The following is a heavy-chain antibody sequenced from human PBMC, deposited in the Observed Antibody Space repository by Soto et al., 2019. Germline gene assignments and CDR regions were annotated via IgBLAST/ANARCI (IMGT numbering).Heavy chain of an antibody. D-gene: IGHD3-16*01. Sequence: QVLLQQWGAGLLKPSETLSLTCAVSGGSFSGYYWTWIRQAPGKGLEWIGEINHSGTTNYNPSLKSRVSVSVDTSKNQFSLKLTSVTAADSGVYYSARGRRWGQSVKGLDSWGQGTLVAVSS. CDR1: GGSFSGYY. CDR3: ARGRRWGQSVKGLDS. CDR2: INHSGTT. J-gene: IGHJ5*01. V-gene: IGHV4-34*01.